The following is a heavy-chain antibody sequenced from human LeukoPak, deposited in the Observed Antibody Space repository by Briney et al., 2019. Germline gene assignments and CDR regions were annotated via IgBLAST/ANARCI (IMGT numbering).Heavy chain of an antibody. D-gene: IGHD6-6*01. V-gene: IGHV4-38-2*02. CDR3: ARGLRQLVRSWHY. CDR1: GYSISSGYY. Sequence: KPSETLSLTCTVSGYSISSGYYWGWIRQTPGKGLEWIGYIYHGGRTDYNPSLKSRVTISVDTSKNQFSLKLSSVTAADTAVYYCARGLRQLVRSWHYWGQGTLVTVSS. J-gene: IGHJ4*02. CDR2: IYHGGRT.